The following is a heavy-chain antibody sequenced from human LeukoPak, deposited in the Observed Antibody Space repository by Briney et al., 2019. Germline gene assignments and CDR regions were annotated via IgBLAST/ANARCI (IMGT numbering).Heavy chain of an antibody. CDR1: GFTFDDYG. J-gene: IGHJ3*02. CDR2: INWNGGST. Sequence: GGSLRLSCAASGFTFDDYGMGWVRQAPGKGLEWVSGINWNGGSTGYADSVKGRFTISRDNAKNSLYLQMNSLRAEDTALYYCARGGWWELTSGGAFDIWGQGTMVTVSS. CDR3: ARGGWWELTSGGAFDI. D-gene: IGHD1-26*01. V-gene: IGHV3-20*04.